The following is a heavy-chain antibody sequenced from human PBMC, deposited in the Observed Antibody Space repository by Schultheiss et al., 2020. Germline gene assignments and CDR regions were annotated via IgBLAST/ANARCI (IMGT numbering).Heavy chain of an antibody. Sequence: GGSLRLSCAASGFTFSSYGMHWVRQAPGKGLEWVSAISGGGDSTYYAGSVKGRFTISRDNSKNTLYLQMNSLRAEETAVYYCARPPEGSGTQYGDYWGQGTLVTVSS. CDR2: ISGGGDST. V-gene: IGHV3-23*01. CDR1: GFTFSSYG. CDR3: ARPPEGSGTQYGDY. D-gene: IGHD3-3*01. J-gene: IGHJ4*02.